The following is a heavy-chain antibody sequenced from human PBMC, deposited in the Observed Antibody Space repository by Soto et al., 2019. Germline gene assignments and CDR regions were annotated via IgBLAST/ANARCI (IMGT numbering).Heavy chain of an antibody. J-gene: IGHJ4*02. V-gene: IGHV3-23*01. CDR1: GFTFSSYA. D-gene: IGHD6-19*01. Sequence: EVQLLESGGGLVQPGGSLRLSCAASGFTFSSYAMSWVRQAPGKGLEWVSGIGGSGGRTYHADSVKGRFTISRDNFKTTLYLQMKSVRVEDTAVYYCASDLSYGVEVAAIFDYWGQGTLVTVSS. CDR2: IGGSGGRT. CDR3: ASDLSYGVEVAAIFDY.